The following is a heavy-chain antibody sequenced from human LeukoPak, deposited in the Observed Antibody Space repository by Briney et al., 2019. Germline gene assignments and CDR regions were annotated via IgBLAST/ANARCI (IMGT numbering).Heavy chain of an antibody. Sequence: ASVKVPCKASGYRFISNYIQWVRQAPGLGPEWIGWMHPGNGNTRYAEKFQGRVTMTRDTSINTAYMDLSSLRSDDTAVYYCAREGSYCVGGDCYSFDFWGQGTQITVSS. CDR1: GYRFISNY. V-gene: IGHV1-2*02. CDR2: MHPGNGNT. CDR3: AREGSYCVGGDCYSFDF. D-gene: IGHD2-15*01. J-gene: IGHJ4*02.